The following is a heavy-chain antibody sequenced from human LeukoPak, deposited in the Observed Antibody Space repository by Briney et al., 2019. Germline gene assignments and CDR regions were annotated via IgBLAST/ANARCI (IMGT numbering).Heavy chain of an antibody. Sequence: SETLSLTCTVSGGSISSSSYYWGWIRQPPGKGLEWIGSIYYSGSTNYNPSLKSRVTISVDTSKNQFSLKLSSVTAADTAVYYCARQFRYFDWLLSVYYYYMDVWGKGTTVTISS. D-gene: IGHD3-9*01. CDR3: ARQFRYFDWLLSVYYYYMDV. CDR1: GGSISSSSYY. V-gene: IGHV4-39*01. J-gene: IGHJ6*03. CDR2: IYYSGST.